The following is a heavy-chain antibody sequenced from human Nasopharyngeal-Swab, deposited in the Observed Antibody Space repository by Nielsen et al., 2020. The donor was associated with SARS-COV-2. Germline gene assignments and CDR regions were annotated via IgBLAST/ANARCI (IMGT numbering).Heavy chain of an antibody. CDR2: IYYSGST. D-gene: IGHD3-10*01. V-gene: IGHV4-30-4*02. J-gene: IGHJ4*02. CDR3: ARAHSAPWFGINYFDY. Sequence: SETLSLTCTVSGGSISSGDYYWSWIRQPPGKGLEWIGYIYYSGSTYYNPSLKSRVTISVDTSKNQFSLKLTSVTAADTAVYYCARAHSAPWFGINYFDYWGQGTLVTVSS. CDR1: GGSISSGDYY.